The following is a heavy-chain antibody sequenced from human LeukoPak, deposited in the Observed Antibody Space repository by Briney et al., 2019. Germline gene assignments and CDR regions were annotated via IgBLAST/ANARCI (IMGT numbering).Heavy chain of an antibody. CDR1: GGSISSGGYY. CDR2: IYYGGST. CDR3: ARLAIGAAGTEGAFDI. J-gene: IGHJ3*02. V-gene: IGHV4-31*03. D-gene: IGHD6-13*01. Sequence: SQTLSLTCSVSGGSISSGGYYWSWIRQHPGKGLEWIGYIYYGGSTYYNPSLKSRVTISVDTSKNQFSLKLSSATAADTAVYYCARLAIGAAGTEGAFDIWGQGTMVTVSS.